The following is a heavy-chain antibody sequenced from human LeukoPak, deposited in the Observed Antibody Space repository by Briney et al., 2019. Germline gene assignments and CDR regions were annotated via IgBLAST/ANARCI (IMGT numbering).Heavy chain of an antibody. Sequence: SETLSLTCTVSGGSISSSSYYWGWIRQPPGKGLEWIGSIYYSGSTYYNPSLKSRVTISVDTSKTQFSLKLSSVTAADTAVYYCARPRRGNWNYVDYWGQGTLVTVSS. J-gene: IGHJ4*02. CDR2: IYYSGST. CDR3: ARPRRGNWNYVDY. V-gene: IGHV4-39*01. CDR1: GGSISSSSYY. D-gene: IGHD1-20*01.